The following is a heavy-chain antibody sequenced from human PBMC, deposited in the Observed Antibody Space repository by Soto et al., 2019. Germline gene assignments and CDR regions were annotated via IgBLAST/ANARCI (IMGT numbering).Heavy chain of an antibody. CDR3: ARDKVGGTYYYYYGMDV. CDR2: ISSSSSYI. D-gene: IGHD3-10*01. J-gene: IGHJ6*02. Sequence: GGSRRLCWAASGFTFSSYSMNWVRQAPGKGLEWVSSISSSSSYIYYADSVNGRFTISRDNAKNSLYLQMNSLRAEDTAVYYCARDKVGGTYYYYYGMDVWGQGTTVTVSS. CDR1: GFTFSSYS. V-gene: IGHV3-21*01.